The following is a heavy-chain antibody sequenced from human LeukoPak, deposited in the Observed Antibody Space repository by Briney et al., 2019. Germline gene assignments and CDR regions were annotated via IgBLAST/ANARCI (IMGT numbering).Heavy chain of an antibody. V-gene: IGHV1-3*01. CDR3: ARGGGLTAVGDY. D-gene: IGHD6-13*01. Sequence: ASVKVSCEASGYTFTSYTIHWVRQAPGQRLEWMGWINAGNGNAKYSQKFQGRVTITRDTSASTAYMELSSLRSEDTAVYYCARGGGLTAVGDYWGQGTLVTVSS. CDR2: INAGNGNA. CDR1: GYTFTSYT. J-gene: IGHJ4*02.